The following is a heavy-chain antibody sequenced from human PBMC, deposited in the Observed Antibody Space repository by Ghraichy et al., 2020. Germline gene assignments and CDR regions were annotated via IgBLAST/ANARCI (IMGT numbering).Heavy chain of an antibody. CDR2: INPNGGAT. V-gene: IGHV1-2*02. J-gene: IGHJ3*02. D-gene: IGHD2-21*02. Sequence: ASVKVSCKASGYTFIGYYMHWVRQAPGQGLEWMGWINPNGGATNYAHKFEGRVTMTRDTSISTAYMELSRLTSDDTAVYFCSPNVGGTAFDIWGQGTMVTVSS. CDR3: SPNVGGTAFDI. CDR1: GYTFIGYY.